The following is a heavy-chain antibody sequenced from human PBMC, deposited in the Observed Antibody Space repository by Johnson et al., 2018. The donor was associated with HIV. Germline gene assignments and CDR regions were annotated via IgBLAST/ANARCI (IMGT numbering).Heavy chain of an antibody. J-gene: IGHJ3*02. V-gene: IGHV3-30*02. CDR3: AKESKWESRTPHAFDM. Sequence: QVQLVESGGGVVQPGGSLRLSCAASGFTFNTYGMDWVRQAPGKGLAWVAFIRYDGNSKYYTDSVTGRVTVSRDNSKNTLYLQMKSLSPEDTAVYYCAKESKWESRTPHAFDMWGQGTMVTVSS. CDR2: IRYDGNSK. CDR1: GFTFNTYG. D-gene: IGHD1-26*01.